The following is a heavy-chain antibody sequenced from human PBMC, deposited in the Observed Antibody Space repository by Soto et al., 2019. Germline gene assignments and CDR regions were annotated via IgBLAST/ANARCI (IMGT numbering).Heavy chain of an antibody. CDR1: GYTFTGYA. CDR2: INAVNGDT. J-gene: IGHJ4*02. V-gene: IGHV1-3*01. Sequence: ASVKVSCKASGYTFTGYAIHWVRQAPGQRLEWLGWINAVNGDTAYSQKFQGRVTITRDTSASAAYMELSSLRSEDTAIYYCTRDTRIGYYDYWGQGTLVTVSS. CDR3: TRDTRIGYYDY. D-gene: IGHD3-22*01.